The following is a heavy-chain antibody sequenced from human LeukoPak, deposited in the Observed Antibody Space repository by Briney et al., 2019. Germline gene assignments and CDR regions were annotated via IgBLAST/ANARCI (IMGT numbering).Heavy chain of an antibody. CDR3: AKDGATMVRGVPNYMDV. D-gene: IGHD3-10*01. CDR2: IRYDGSNK. Sequence: PGGSLRLSCAASGFTFSSYGMHWVRQAPGKGLEWVAFIRYDGSNKYYADSVKGRFTISRDNSKNTLYLQMNSLRAEDTAVYYCAKDGATMVRGVPNYMDVWGKGTTVTVSS. V-gene: IGHV3-30*02. CDR1: GFTFSSYG. J-gene: IGHJ6*03.